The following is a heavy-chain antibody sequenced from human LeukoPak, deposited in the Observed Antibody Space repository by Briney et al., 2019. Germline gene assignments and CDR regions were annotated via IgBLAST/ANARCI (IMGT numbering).Heavy chain of an antibody. CDR2: IYYSGST. Sequence: SEPLSLPCPVSGGSISSYYWSWIRPPPGKGLEWIGYIYYSGSTNYNPSLKSRVTISVDTSKNQFSLKLSSVTAADTAVYYCARFLRGSYAFDIWGQGTMVTVSP. D-gene: IGHD1-26*01. J-gene: IGHJ3*02. CDR3: ARFLRGSYAFDI. V-gene: IGHV4-59*01. CDR1: GGSISSYY.